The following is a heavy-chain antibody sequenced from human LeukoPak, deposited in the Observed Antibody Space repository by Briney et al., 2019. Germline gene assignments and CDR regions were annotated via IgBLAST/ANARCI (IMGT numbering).Heavy chain of an antibody. V-gene: IGHV3-74*01. CDR1: GFTFSTYW. J-gene: IGHJ1*01. CDR2: IKSDGST. CDR3: ARAPSEIGGYYPEYFRR. Sequence: GGSLRLSCAASGFTFSTYWMHWVRQAPGKGLVWVSRIKSDGSTNYADSVKGRFTISRDNAKNTVSLQMNSLRPEDTGVYYCARAPSEIGGYYPEYFRRWGQGTLVTVSS. D-gene: IGHD3-3*01.